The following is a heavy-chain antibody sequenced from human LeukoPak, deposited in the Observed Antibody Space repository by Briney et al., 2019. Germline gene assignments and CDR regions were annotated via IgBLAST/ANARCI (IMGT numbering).Heavy chain of an antibody. CDR1: GFNFANHA. J-gene: IGHJ6*02. CDR2: ISGGGDIT. Sequence: PGGSLRLSCAASGFNFANHAMSWVRQTPGKGLEWVSAISGGGDITYYADSVTGRFTISRDNSTDTLFLQMHSLRPGDTAVYYCARGAQYYDFWSGYYGDYYYGMDVWGQGTTVTVSS. D-gene: IGHD3-3*01. V-gene: IGHV3-23*01. CDR3: ARGAQYYDFWSGYYGDYYYGMDV.